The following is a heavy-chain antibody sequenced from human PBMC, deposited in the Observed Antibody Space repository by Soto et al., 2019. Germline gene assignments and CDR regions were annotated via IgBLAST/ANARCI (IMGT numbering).Heavy chain of an antibody. D-gene: IGHD6-19*01. CDR2: IYPGDSDT. CDR3: ARGAVAGHNWFHP. CDR1: GYGFTSYW. Sequence: GAPLKISCKGSGYGFTSYWIGWVRQMPGKGLEWMAVIYPGDSDTRYSPSFQGQVTISADKPISTAYLQWSSLKASGTAMYYCARGAVAGHNWFHPWGQGTLVAVSS. V-gene: IGHV5-51*01. J-gene: IGHJ5*02.